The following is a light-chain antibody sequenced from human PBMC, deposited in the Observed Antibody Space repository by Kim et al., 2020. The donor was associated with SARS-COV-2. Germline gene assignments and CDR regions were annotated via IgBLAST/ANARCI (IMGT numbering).Light chain of an antibody. V-gene: IGKV1-39*01. CDR3: QQTYATPPT. J-gene: IGKJ2*01. Sequence: SASVGDRVTITCRASQTIRTYLNWYQQKPGQAPKLLISTASTLQNGVSSGFSGSGSGTDFTLTISSLQPEDFATYYCQQTYATPPTFGQGTKLEI. CDR2: TAS. CDR1: QTIRTY.